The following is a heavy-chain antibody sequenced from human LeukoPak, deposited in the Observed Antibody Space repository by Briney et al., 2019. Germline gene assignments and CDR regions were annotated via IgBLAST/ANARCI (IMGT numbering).Heavy chain of an antibody. J-gene: IGHJ6*03. Sequence: GESLKISCKGSGYSFTSYWIGWVRQMPGNGLEWMGIIYPGDSDTRYSPSFQGQVTISADKSISTAYLQWSSLKASDTAMYYCASAGEIENYYMDVWGKGTTVTVSS. CDR3: ASAGEIENYYMDV. CDR2: IYPGDSDT. CDR1: GYSFTSYW. V-gene: IGHV5-51*01. D-gene: IGHD3-10*01.